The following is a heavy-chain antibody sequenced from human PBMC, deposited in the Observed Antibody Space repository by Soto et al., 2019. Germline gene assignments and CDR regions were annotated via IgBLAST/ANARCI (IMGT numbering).Heavy chain of an antibody. CDR2: ISTYNGNT. CDR1: GYTFISYS. CDR3: AREGAHSTGWYDYFDQ. Sequence: QVQLVQSGGEVKKPGASVNISCKATGYTFISYSITWVRQAPGQGLEWMGWISTYNGNTKYAQSLQGRVTLTRDTFPITAFMEIRGLRSDDTALYYCAREGAHSTGWYDYFDQWGQGTLVAVSS. J-gene: IGHJ4*02. V-gene: IGHV1-18*04. D-gene: IGHD6-13*01.